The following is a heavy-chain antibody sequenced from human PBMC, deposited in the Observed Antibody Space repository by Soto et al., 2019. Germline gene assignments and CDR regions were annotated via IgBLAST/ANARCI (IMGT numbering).Heavy chain of an antibody. CDR1: GFAFTHVW. Sequence: EVQLLESGGDLAEPGGSLRLSCAASGFAFTHVWMTWVRQAPGRGLEWVGRIKRKIDGETTNYAAPVKGRFTISRDDSKHQWYLQMNRLKTDDSAVYYCAADRYCSSNTCPGAFDIWGHGTTV. D-gene: IGHD2-2*01. V-gene: IGHV3-15*01. CDR2: IKRKIDGETT. J-gene: IGHJ3*02. CDR3: AADRYCSSNTCPGAFDI.